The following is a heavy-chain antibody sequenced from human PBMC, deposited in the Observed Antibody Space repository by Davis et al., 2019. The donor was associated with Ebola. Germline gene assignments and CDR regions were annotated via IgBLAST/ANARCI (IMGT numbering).Heavy chain of an antibody. J-gene: IGHJ2*01. CDR2: ISSSSSYI. Sequence: GESLKISCAASGFTFSSYSMNWVRQAPGKGLEWVSSISSSSSYIYYADSVKGRFTISRDNAKNSLYLQMNSLRAEDTAVYYCARDLVQLWSNWYFDLWGRGTLVTVSS. V-gene: IGHV3-21*01. D-gene: IGHD5-18*01. CDR3: ARDLVQLWSNWYFDL. CDR1: GFTFSSYS.